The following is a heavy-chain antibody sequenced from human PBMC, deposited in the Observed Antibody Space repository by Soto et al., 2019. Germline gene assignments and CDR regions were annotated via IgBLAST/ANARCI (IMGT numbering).Heavy chain of an antibody. CDR3: APYDSPYHYMDV. D-gene: IGHD3-16*01. Sequence: QVQLQESGPGLVKTSETLSLTCTVSGGSISRYFWSWIRQPPGKGLQWIGHIYYSGSTDYNPSLKGRVAISVDASKTHFSLRLNSVTAADAAVYYCAPYDSPYHYMDVWGKGTTVTVSS. J-gene: IGHJ6*03. V-gene: IGHV4-59*13. CDR1: GGSISRYF. CDR2: IYYSGST.